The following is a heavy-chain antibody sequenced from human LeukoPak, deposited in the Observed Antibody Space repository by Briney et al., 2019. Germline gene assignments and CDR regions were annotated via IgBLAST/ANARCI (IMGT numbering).Heavy chain of an antibody. J-gene: IGHJ4*02. Sequence: PGGSLRLSCAASGLTFSNYWMHWVRQAPGKGLVWVSRIYTDGSDTTYADSVKGRFTISRDNARNTLYLQMNSLRAEDTAVYYCARLLPGGTRYLDSWGQGTLVTVSS. D-gene: IGHD3-9*01. CDR3: ARLLPGGTRYLDS. CDR2: IYTDGSDT. CDR1: GLTFSNYW. V-gene: IGHV3-74*01.